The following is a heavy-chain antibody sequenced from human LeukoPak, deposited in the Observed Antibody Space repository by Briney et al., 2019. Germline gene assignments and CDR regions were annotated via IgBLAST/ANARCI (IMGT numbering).Heavy chain of an antibody. CDR2: ISGSGGST. CDR1: GFTFSSYA. D-gene: IGHD3-22*01. V-gene: IGHV3-23*01. J-gene: IGHJ4*02. Sequence: AGSLSLSCAASGFTFSSYAMSWVRQAPGKGLEWVSAISGSGGSTYYADSVKGGFTISRDNSKNTLYLQMNSLRAEDTAVYYCAKGTPYYYDSSGYYSAREYYFDYWGQGTLVTVSS. CDR3: AKGTPYYYDSSGYYSAREYYFDY.